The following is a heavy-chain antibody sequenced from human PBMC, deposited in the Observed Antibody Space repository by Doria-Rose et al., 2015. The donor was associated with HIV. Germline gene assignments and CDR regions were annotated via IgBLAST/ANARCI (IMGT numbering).Heavy chain of an antibody. V-gene: IGHV2-26*01. CDR3: ARIKSSRWYHKYYFDF. CDR1: GVSLSSPGMG. D-gene: IGHD6-13*01. Sequence: QVQLVQSGPVLVKPTETLTLTCTVSGVSLSSPGMGVSWIRQPPGKALEWLANISSDDERSYNTSLKSRLTISRGTSKSQVVLTMTDMDPVDTATYYCARIKSSRWYHKYYFDFWGQGTLVIVSA. J-gene: IGHJ4*02. CDR2: ISSDDER.